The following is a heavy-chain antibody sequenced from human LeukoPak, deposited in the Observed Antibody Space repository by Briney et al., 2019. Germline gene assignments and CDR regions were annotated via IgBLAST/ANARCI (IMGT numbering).Heavy chain of an antibody. Sequence: GESLKISCKASGYTFSRYSIGWVRQLPGKGLEWMGIIYPADSDTRYSPSFQGQVTILVDKSISTAYLQWSSLKASDTAMYYCARRDLGTFDAFDIWGQGTMVTVSS. CDR1: GYTFSRYS. V-gene: IGHV5-51*01. CDR3: ARRDLGTFDAFDI. J-gene: IGHJ3*02. D-gene: IGHD3-16*01. CDR2: IYPADSDT.